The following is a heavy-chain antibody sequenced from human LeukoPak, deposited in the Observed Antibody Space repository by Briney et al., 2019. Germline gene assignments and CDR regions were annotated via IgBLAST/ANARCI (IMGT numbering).Heavy chain of an antibody. Sequence: PGGSLRLSCVASGFIFSNCWMSWVRQAPGKGLEWVANIKQDGSEKYYVDSVKGRFTISRDNAKNSLYLQMNSLRAEDTAVYYCARARLGYSYGSWGQGTLVTVSS. D-gene: IGHD5-18*01. J-gene: IGHJ5*02. CDR1: GFIFSNCW. CDR2: IKQDGSEK. CDR3: ARARLGYSYGS. V-gene: IGHV3-7*01.